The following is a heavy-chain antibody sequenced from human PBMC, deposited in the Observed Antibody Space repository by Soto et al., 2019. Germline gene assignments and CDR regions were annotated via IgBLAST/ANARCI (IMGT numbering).Heavy chain of an antibody. J-gene: IGHJ5*02. D-gene: IGHD3-10*01. Sequence: PAEALCVTCTFSVGSISIGDYCWSWIRQPPGKGLEWIGYIYYSGSTYYNPSLKSRATISVDTSKNQFSLKLRSVTAADTAVYYCARVRWYYGSGIHNWFDPWGQGTLFTVSS. CDR3: ARVRWYYGSGIHNWFDP. CDR2: IYYSGST. CDR1: VGSISIGDYC. V-gene: IGHV4-30-4*01.